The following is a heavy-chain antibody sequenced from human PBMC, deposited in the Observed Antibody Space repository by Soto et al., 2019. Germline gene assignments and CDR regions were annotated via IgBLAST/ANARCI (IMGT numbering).Heavy chain of an antibody. CDR2: IYPSDSDT. V-gene: IGHV5-51*01. Sequence: GESLKISCKGSGYSFSTFWIGWVRQMPGKGLEWMGIIYPSDSDTRYSPSFQGQVTISADKSSRTAYLQWSSLKASESAMYYCARLPQDYYYHGMDVWGQGTKVTVS. CDR3: ARLPQDYYYHGMDV. J-gene: IGHJ6*02. CDR1: GYSFSTFW.